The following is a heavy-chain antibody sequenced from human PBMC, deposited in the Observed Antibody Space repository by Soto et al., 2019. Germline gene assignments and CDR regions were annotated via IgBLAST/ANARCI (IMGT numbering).Heavy chain of an antibody. Sequence: SETLSLTCTVSGGSISSYYWSWIRQPPGKGLEWIGYIYYSGSTNYNPSLKSRVTISVDTSKNQFSLKLSSVTAADTAVYYCARGLRIAAAGLPFFDPWGQGTLVTVSS. V-gene: IGHV4-59*12. CDR2: IYYSGST. CDR1: GGSISSYY. D-gene: IGHD6-13*01. J-gene: IGHJ5*02. CDR3: ARGLRIAAAGLPFFDP.